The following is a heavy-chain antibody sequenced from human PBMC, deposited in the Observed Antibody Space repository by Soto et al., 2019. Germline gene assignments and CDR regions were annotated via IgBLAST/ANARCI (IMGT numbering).Heavy chain of an antibody. CDR2: VSPENRNA. J-gene: IGHJ4*02. CDR1: GYTFTEYD. D-gene: IGHD1-1*01. CDR3: EVTTGF. V-gene: IGHV1-8*01. Sequence: ASVKVSCKTSGYTFTEYDLNWVRQAPGQGLEYTGWVSPENRNAGYAPQFRGRVSMTTDTSISTAYLELTNLTYEDTAVYYCEVTTGFWGQGTMVTVS.